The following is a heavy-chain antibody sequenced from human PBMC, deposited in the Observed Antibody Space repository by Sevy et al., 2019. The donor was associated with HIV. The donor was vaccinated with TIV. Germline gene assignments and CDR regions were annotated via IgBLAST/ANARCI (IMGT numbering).Heavy chain of an antibody. J-gene: IGHJ4*02. CDR3: ARDAAFNVLLAPMGFGDFDY. CDR2: ISSSGSTI. Sequence: GGSLRLSCAASGFTFSSYEMNWVRQAPGKGLEWVSYISSSGSTIYYADSVKRRFTISRDNAKNSLYLQMNSLRAEDTAVYYCARDAAFNVLLAPMGFGDFDYWGQGTLVTVSS. CDR1: GFTFSSYE. D-gene: IGHD3-10*01. V-gene: IGHV3-48*03.